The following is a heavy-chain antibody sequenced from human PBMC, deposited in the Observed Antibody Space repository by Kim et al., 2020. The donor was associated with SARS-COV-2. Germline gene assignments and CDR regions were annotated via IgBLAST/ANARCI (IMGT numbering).Heavy chain of an antibody. CDR3: AKEMTYSGSHNCYFDY. Sequence: GGSLRLSCTTSGFTFSTYGMHWVRQAPGKGLEWVAVISYDGRNKQYVESVKGRFTISRDNSKNTVYLQMDSLRVEDTAVYYCAKEMTYSGSHNCYFDYWGQGTLVTVSA. CDR1: GFTFSTYG. V-gene: IGHV3-30*18. D-gene: IGHD1-26*01. CDR2: ISYDGRNK. J-gene: IGHJ4*02.